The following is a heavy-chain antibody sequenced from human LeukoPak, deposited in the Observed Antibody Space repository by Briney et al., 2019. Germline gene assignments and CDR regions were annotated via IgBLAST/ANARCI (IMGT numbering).Heavy chain of an antibody. V-gene: IGHV3-30*09. Sequence: AGRSLRLSCAASGFTFSSYAMHWVRQAPGKGLEWVAVISYDGSNKYYADSVKGRFAISRDNSKNTLYLQMNSLRAEDTAVYYCAREGFSGWYGKYYLDYWGQGTLVTVSS. D-gene: IGHD6-19*01. J-gene: IGHJ4*02. CDR2: ISYDGSNK. CDR1: GFTFSSYA. CDR3: AREGFSGWYGKYYLDY.